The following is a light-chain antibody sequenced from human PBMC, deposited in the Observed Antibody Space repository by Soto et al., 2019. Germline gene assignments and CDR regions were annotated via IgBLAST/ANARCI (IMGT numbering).Light chain of an antibody. V-gene: IGKV1-9*01. Sequence: IQLTQSPSSLSAPVRDRVTITCRASQGISSSLAWYQQKPGKAPKLLIYEASTLQRGVPSRFSGSGSGTDFTLTISSLQPEDFATYWCQHLNSYPFTFGPGTRLESK. CDR3: QHLNSYPFT. CDR1: QGISSS. J-gene: IGKJ5*01. CDR2: EAS.